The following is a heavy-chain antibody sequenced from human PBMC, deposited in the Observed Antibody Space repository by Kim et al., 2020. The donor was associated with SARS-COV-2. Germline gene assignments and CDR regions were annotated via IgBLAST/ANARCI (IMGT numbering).Heavy chain of an antibody. CDR1: GFTFSNAW. D-gene: IGHD6-19*01. J-gene: IGHJ4*02. CDR2: IKSKTDGGTT. CDR3: TTFLPGQWLVEGDFDY. Sequence: GGSLRLFCAASGFTFSNAWMSWVRQAPGKGLEWVGRIKSKTDGGTTDYAAPVKGRFTISRDDSKNTLYLQMNSLKTEDTAVYYCTTFLPGQWLVEGDFDYWGQGTLVTVSS. V-gene: IGHV3-15*01.